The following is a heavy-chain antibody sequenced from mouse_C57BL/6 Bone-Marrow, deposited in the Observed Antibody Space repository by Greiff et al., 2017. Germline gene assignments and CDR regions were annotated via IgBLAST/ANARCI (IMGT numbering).Heavy chain of an antibody. CDR2: IYPGSGST. CDR1: GYTFTSYW. V-gene: IGHV1-55*01. CDR3: ARTPYGSGYAMDY. Sequence: VQLQQPGAELVKPGASVKMSCKASGYTFTSYWITWVKQRPGQGLEWIGDIYPGSGSTNYNEKFKSKATLNVDTSSSTAYMQLSSLTSEASAVYYCARTPYGSGYAMDYWGQGTSVTVSS. J-gene: IGHJ4*01. D-gene: IGHD1-2*01.